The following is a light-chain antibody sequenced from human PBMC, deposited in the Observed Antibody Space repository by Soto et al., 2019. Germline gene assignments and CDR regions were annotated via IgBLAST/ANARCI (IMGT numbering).Light chain of an antibody. J-gene: IGLJ2*01. CDR1: SSDIGKYNL. CDR2: EGT. CDR3: SSYAGSTTFVV. V-gene: IGLV2-23*03. Sequence: QSALTQPASVSGSPGQSITLSCTGTSSDIGKYNLVSWYQHHPGKGPKLMIYEGTKRPSGISDRFSGSKSGNTASLTISGLQAEDEADYYCSSYAGSTTFVVFGRGTKLTVL.